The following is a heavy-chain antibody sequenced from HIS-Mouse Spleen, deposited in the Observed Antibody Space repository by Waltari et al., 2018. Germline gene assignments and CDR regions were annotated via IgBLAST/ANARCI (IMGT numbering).Heavy chain of an antibody. CDR1: GFTFSSYA. CDR3: ARRYSGYDLGY. J-gene: IGHJ4*02. Sequence: QVQLVESGGGVVQPGRSLRLSCAASGFTFSSYAMHWVRQAPGKGLGWVAVISYDGRNKCYAESVKGRFTISRDNSKNTLYLQMNSLRAEDTAVYYCARRYSGYDLGYWGQGTLVTVSS. D-gene: IGHD5-12*01. V-gene: IGHV3-30*04. CDR2: ISYDGRNK.